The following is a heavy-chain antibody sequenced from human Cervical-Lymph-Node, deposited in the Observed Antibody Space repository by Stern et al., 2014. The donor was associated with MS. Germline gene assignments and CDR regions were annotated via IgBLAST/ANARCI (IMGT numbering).Heavy chain of an antibody. CDR2: IWYDGSNK. J-gene: IGHJ4*02. Sequence: VQLVDSGGGVVQPGRSLRLSCAASGFTFRSYGMHWGSQAPGKGLEWVAVIWYDGSNKYYADSVKGRFTISRDNSKNTLYLQMNSLRAEDTAVYYCARDRFGTGSLDYWGQGTLVTVSS. D-gene: IGHD2-2*01. CDR3: ARDRFGTGSLDY. V-gene: IGHV3-33*01. CDR1: GFTFRSYG.